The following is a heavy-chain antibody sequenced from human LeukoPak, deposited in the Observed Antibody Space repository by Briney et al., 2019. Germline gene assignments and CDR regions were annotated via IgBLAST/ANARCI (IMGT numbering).Heavy chain of an antibody. CDR1: GGSISSYY. J-gene: IGHJ4*02. V-gene: IGHV4-59*01. CDR2: IYYSGST. CDR3: ARARNWNYEGYFDY. D-gene: IGHD1-7*01. Sequence: ASETLSLTCTVSGGSISSYYWSWIRQPPGKGLEWIGYIYYSGSTNYNPSLKSRVTISVDTSKNQFSLKLSSVTAADTAVYYCARARNWNYEGYFDYWGQGTLVTVSS.